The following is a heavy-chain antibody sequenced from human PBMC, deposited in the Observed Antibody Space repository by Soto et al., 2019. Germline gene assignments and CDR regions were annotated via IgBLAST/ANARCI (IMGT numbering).Heavy chain of an antibody. V-gene: IGHV4-34*01. Sequence: PSETLSLTCAVYGGSFSGYYWSWIRQPPGKGLEWIGEINHSGSTNYNPSLKSRVTISVDTSKNQFSLKLSSVTAADTAVYYCASHYSSSSHHYFYYSGQGTLVTVSS. CDR1: GGSFSGYY. J-gene: IGHJ4*02. D-gene: IGHD6-6*01. CDR3: ASHYSSSSHHYFYY. CDR2: INHSGST.